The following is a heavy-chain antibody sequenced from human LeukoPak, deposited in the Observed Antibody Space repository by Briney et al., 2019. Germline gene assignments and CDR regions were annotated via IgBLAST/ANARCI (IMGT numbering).Heavy chain of an antibody. CDR1: GYTFTSYG. Sequence: ASVKVSCKASGYTFTSYGISWVRQAPGQGLEWMGWISAYNGNTNYAQKLQGRVTMTTDTSTSTAYMELRSLRSDDTAVYYCARDDRIADAGRPDYWGQGTLVTVSS. CDR3: ARDDRIADAGRPDY. V-gene: IGHV1-18*01. CDR2: ISAYNGNT. D-gene: IGHD6-13*01. J-gene: IGHJ4*02.